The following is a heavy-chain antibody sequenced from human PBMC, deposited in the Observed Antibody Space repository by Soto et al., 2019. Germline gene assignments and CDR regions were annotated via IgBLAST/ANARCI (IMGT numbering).Heavy chain of an antibody. V-gene: IGHV4-34*01. CDR2: MSHSGGT. D-gene: IGHD1-1*01. CDR1: GGSVRSGGYY. CDR3: ARVERGTATTVVDAFDI. J-gene: IGHJ3*02. Sequence: SETLSLSCAVYGGSVRSGGYYWSWIRKPPGKGLEWIGEMSHSGGTHFNPSLKSRVTISVDPSKNQFSLKMSFVTAADTALYYCARVERGTATTVVDAFDIWGPGTMVTVSS.